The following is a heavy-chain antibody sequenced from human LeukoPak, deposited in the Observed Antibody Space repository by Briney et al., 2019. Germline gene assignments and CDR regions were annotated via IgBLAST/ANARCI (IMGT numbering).Heavy chain of an antibody. CDR2: IYSGGSI. CDR3: AREPPMGRSYHGMDV. Sequence: PGGSLRLSCAASGFTVSNYYTHWVRQAPGKGLEWVSVIYSGGSIYYSNSVKGRVINSRDNSKNTLDLQLNSLRAEDTAVYYCAREPPMGRSYHGMDVWGQGTTVTVSS. CDR1: GFTVSNYY. D-gene: IGHD3-10*01. V-gene: IGHV3-66*01. J-gene: IGHJ6*02.